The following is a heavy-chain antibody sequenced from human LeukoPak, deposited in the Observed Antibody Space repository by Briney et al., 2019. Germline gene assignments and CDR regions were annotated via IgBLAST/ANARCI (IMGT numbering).Heavy chain of an antibody. CDR2: INHSGST. CDR3: ARSHPYDYIWGTHRVYFDY. J-gene: IGHJ4*02. CDR1: GGSFSGYY. D-gene: IGHD3-16*01. V-gene: IGHV4-34*01. Sequence: PSETLSLTCAVYGGSFSGYYWSWIRQPPGKGLEWIGEINHSGSTNYNPSLKSRVTISVDTSKNQFSLKLSSVTAADTAVYYCARSHPYDYIWGTHRVYFDYWGQGTLVTASS.